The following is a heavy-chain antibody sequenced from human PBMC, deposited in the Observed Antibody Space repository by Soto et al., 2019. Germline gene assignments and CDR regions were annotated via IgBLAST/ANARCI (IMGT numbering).Heavy chain of an antibody. CDR1: GYTFTSYA. J-gene: IGHJ4*02. CDR3: ARDFPRRGSKVVVAATPSYFDY. CDR2: INAGNGNT. D-gene: IGHD2-15*01. Sequence: QVQLVQSGAEVKKPGASVKVSCKASGYTFTSYAMHWVRQAPGQRLEWMGWINAGNGNTKYSQKFQGRVTITRDTSASTAYMELSSLRSEDTAVYYCARDFPRRGSKVVVAATPSYFDYWGQGTLVTVSS. V-gene: IGHV1-3*01.